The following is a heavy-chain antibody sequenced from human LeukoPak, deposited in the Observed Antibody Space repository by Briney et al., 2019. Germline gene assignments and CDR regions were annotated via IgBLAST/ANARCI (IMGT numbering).Heavy chain of an antibody. Sequence: GGSLRLSCAASGFTFSSYGMHWVRQAPGKGLEWVAVIWYDGSNKYYADSVKGRFTISRDNSKNTLYLQMNSLRAEDTAVYYCARPLLGYCSSTSCSPPDYWGQGTLVTVSS. CDR3: ARPLLGYCSSTSCSPPDY. D-gene: IGHD2-2*01. V-gene: IGHV3-33*01. J-gene: IGHJ4*02. CDR2: IWYDGSNK. CDR1: GFTFSSYG.